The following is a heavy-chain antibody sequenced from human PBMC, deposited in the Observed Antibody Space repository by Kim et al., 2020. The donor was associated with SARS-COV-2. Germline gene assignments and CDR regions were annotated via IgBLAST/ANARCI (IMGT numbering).Heavy chain of an antibody. J-gene: IGHJ4*02. D-gene: IGHD5-18*01. CDR2: ISPIFGKS. Sequence: SVKVSCTTSGGTFNRFVFSWMRQAPGQGPEWMGGISPIFGKSNYAKKFQDRVVMTADESTRTVYMEVSRLSAGDTAVYYCATEKGNTYGFDYWGQGTPV. CDR1: GGTFNRFV. V-gene: IGHV1-69*13. CDR3: ATEKGNTYGFDY.